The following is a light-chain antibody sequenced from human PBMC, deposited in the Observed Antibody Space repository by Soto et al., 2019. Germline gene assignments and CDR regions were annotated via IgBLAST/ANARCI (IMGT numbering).Light chain of an antibody. CDR1: QGISSD. V-gene: IGKV3-15*01. J-gene: IGKJ1*01. Sequence: EIVMTQSPATQCVYPGEMATLSCRASQGISSDLAWYQQKPGQAPRLLIYGASTRATGIPARFSGSGSGTEFTLTISSLQSEDFALYFCQQFNNWPWTCGQGTKGDIK. CDR3: QQFNNWPWT. CDR2: GAS.